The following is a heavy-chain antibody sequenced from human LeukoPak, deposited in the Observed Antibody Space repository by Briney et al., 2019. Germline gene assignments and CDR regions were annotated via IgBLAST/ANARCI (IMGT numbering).Heavy chain of an antibody. J-gene: IGHJ6*03. CDR1: GFTFSGSA. D-gene: IGHD2-15*01. V-gene: IGHV3-73*01. Sequence: GGSLRLSCAASGFTFSGSAMHWVRQASGKGLEWVGRIRSKANSYATAYAASVKGRFTISRDDSKSTAYLQMNSLKTEDTAVYYCTRRPGYCSGGSCTGDYYYYYYMDVWGKGTTVTVSS. CDR3: TRRPGYCSGGSCTGDYYYYYYMDV. CDR2: IRSKANSYAT.